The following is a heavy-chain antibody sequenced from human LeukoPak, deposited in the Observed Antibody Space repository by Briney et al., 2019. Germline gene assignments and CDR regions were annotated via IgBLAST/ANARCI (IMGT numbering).Heavy chain of an antibody. V-gene: IGHV3-21*01. J-gene: IGHJ4*02. CDR2: ISSSSSYI. Sequence: VGSLRHSCGASGFTFSSYIMNWVRQAPGKGLEWVSSISSSSSYIYYVDSVKGRFTISRDNAKNSLYLQMNSLRAEDTAVYYCARDPNYIVVVPAAPTLDYWGQGTLVTVSS. CDR1: GFTFSSYI. CDR3: ARDPNYIVVVPAAPTLDY. D-gene: IGHD2-2*01.